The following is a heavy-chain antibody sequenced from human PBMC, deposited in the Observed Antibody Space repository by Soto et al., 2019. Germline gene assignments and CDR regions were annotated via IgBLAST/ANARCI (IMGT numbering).Heavy chain of an antibody. Sequence: QVQLVESGGGVVQPGRSLRLSCAASGFTFGSYGMHWVRQAPGKGLEWVAVISYDGSNKYYADSVKGRFTISRDNSKNTLYLQMNSLRAEDTAVYYCAKDRRRLGALDYWGQGTLVTVSS. CDR1: GFTFGSYG. CDR2: ISYDGSNK. J-gene: IGHJ4*02. D-gene: IGHD6-25*01. CDR3: AKDRRRLGALDY. V-gene: IGHV3-30*18.